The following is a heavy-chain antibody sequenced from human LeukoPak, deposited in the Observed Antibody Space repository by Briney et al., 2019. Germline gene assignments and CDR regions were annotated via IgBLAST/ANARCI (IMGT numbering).Heavy chain of an antibody. CDR1: GYTFTGYY. CDR3: ATGAWGPYESRGYYRTAEY. J-gene: IGHJ4*02. V-gene: IGHV1-2*06. Sequence: GASVKVSCKTSGYTFTGYYMRWVRQAPGQGLEWMGRINPNSGGTNYAQKFQGRVTMTRDTSITTAYMELNRLRADDTAVYYCATGAWGPYESRGYYRTAEYWGPGNPGTASS. CDR2: INPNSGGT. D-gene: IGHD3-22*01.